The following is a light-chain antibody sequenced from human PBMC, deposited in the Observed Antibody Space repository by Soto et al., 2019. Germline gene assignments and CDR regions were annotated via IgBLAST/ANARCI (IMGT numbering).Light chain of an antibody. CDR1: QDINNY. V-gene: IGKV3-20*01. Sequence: EIVMTQSTATRSVSPGERATLSCRASQDINNYLAWYQQKPGQAPRLLIYGASSRATGIPDRFSGSGSGTDFTLTISRLEPEDFAVYYCQQYGNSPITFGQGTRLAI. J-gene: IGKJ5*01. CDR2: GAS. CDR3: QQYGNSPIT.